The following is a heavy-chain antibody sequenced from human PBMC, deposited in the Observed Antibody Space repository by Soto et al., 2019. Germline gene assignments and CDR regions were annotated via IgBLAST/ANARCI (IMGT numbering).Heavy chain of an antibody. Sequence: GGSLRLSCAASGFTFSDYYMSWIRQAPGKGLEWVSYISSSGSTIYYADSVKGRFTISRDNAKNSLYLQMNSPRAEDTAVYYCARSLGLEWFTYYGMDVWGQGTTVTAP. V-gene: IGHV3-11*01. CDR2: ISSSGSTI. D-gene: IGHD3-3*01. J-gene: IGHJ6*02. CDR1: GFTFSDYY. CDR3: ARSLGLEWFTYYGMDV.